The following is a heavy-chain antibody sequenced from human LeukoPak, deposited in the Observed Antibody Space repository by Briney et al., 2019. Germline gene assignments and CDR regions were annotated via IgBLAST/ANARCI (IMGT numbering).Heavy chain of an antibody. D-gene: IGHD6-13*01. J-gene: IGHJ5*02. V-gene: IGHV3-23*01. CDR1: GLIFSSYA. CDR3: AKGASGSSWYNWFDP. CDR2: ISGSGGST. Sequence: GGSLRLSCAASGLIFSSYAMTWVRQAPGKGLEWVSAISGSGGSTYYADSVKGRFTNSRDNSKNTLYLQMNSLRAEDTAVYYCAKGASGSSWYNWFDPWGQGTLVTVSS.